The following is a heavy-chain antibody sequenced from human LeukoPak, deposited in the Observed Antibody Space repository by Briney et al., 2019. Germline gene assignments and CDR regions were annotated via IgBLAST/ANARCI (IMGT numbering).Heavy chain of an antibody. Sequence: SETLSLTCTVSGGSLSSGGYYWRWLRQHPGKGLEWIGYIYYSGSTYYNPSLKSRVTISVDTSKNQFSLKLSSVTAADTAVYYCARDASNAGGFDYWGQGTLVTVSS. CDR1: GGSLSSGGYY. D-gene: IGHD2-2*01. CDR3: ARDASNAGGFDY. CDR2: IYYSGST. V-gene: IGHV4-31*03. J-gene: IGHJ4*02.